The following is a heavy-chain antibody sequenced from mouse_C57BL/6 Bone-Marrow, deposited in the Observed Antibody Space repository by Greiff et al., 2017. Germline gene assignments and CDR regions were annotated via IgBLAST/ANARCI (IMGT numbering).Heavy chain of an antibody. J-gene: IGHJ2*01. V-gene: IGHV1-26*01. D-gene: IGHD2-3*01. CDR3: ARDGYFFYY. CDR2: INPNNGGT. Sequence: EVQLQQSGPELVKPGASVKISCKASGYTFTDYYMNWVKQSHGKSLEWIGDINPNNGGTSYNQKFKGKATLTVDKSSSTAYMELRSLTSEDSAVYYCARDGYFFYYWGQGTTLTVSS. CDR1: GYTFTDYY.